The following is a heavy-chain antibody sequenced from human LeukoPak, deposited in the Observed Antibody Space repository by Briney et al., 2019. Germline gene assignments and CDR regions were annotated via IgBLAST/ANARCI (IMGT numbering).Heavy chain of an antibody. V-gene: IGHV3-48*02. CDR3: ARGDGFHHFDY. CDR1: GFXFSTYS. CDR2: ITSTSVNI. Sequence: GGPLRLSCVVSGFXFSTYSMHWVRQAPGKGLEWVSFITSTSVNIYYADSVKGRFTISRDNAQNSLFLHMSSLRDEGTAVYYCARGDGFHHFDYWGQGALVTVSS. J-gene: IGHJ4*02. D-gene: IGHD5-24*01.